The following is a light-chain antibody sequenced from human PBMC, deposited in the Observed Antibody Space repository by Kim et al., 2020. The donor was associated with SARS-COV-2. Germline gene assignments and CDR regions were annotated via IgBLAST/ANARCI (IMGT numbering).Light chain of an antibody. CDR2: QDS. Sequence: SVAPAHTASITCSGDKLGDKYACWYQQKPGQSPVLVIYQDSKRPSGIPERFSGSNSGNTATLTISGTQAMDEADYYCQAWDSSTGVFGGGTQLTVL. J-gene: IGLJ3*02. V-gene: IGLV3-1*01. CDR3: QAWDSSTGV. CDR1: KLGDKY.